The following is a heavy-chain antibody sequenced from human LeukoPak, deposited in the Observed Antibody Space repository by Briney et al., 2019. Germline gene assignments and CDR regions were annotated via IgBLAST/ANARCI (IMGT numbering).Heavy chain of an antibody. Sequence: ASVRVSCKTSDYNFPSYSFGWVRQAPGQGLEWMGWISAYNDNTQYAQKFQDRVTMTTDRSASTAYMELRSLRSDDTAIYYCARARLAVHGTVWLDHWGQGTLVTVSS. J-gene: IGHJ5*02. CDR1: DYNFPSYS. CDR2: ISAYNDNT. D-gene: IGHD1-1*01. V-gene: IGHV1-18*01. CDR3: ARARLAVHGTVWLDH.